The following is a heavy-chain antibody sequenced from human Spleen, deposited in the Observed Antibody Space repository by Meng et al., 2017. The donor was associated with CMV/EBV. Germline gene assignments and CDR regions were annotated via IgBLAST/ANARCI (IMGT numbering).Heavy chain of an antibody. V-gene: IGHV4-39*07. CDR3: ARVDSSSSEYYYYGMDV. CDR2: MYYSGRT. Sequence: GSLRLSCTVSGGSISSSRYYWGWIRQPPGKGLEWIGSMYYSGRTYYNPSLKSRVTISVDTSKNQFSLKLSSVTAADTAVYYCARVDSSSSEYYYYGMDVWGQGTTVTVSS. J-gene: IGHJ6*02. D-gene: IGHD6-6*01. CDR1: GGSISSSRYY.